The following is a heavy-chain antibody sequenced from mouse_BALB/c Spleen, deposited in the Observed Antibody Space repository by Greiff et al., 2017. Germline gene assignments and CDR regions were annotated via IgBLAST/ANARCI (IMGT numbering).Heavy chain of an antibody. V-gene: IGHV1S81*02. D-gene: IGHD4-1*01. J-gene: IGHJ4*01. CDR1: GYTFTSYW. CDR2: INPSNGRT. CDR3: ARGGANWDPMDY. Sequence: QVQLQQPGAELVKPGASVKLSCKASGYTFTSYWMHWVKQRPGQGLEWIGEINPSNGRTNYNEKFKSKATLTVDKSSSTAYMQLSSLTSEDSAVYYCARGGANWDPMDYWGQGTSVTVSS.